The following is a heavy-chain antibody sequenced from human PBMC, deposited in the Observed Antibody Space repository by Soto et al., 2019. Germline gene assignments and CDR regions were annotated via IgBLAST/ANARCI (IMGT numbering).Heavy chain of an antibody. J-gene: IGHJ4*02. CDR3: ARGDYYYGSGSYFSQFDY. V-gene: IGHV3-30-3*01. CDR2: ISYDGSNQ. CDR1: GFTFSSYA. Sequence: QVQLVESGGGVVQPGRSLRLSCAASGFTFSSYAMHWVRQAPGKGLECVAVISYDGSNQYYADSVKGRFTISRDNSKTTLYLQMNSLRAEDTAVYYCARGDYYYGSGSYFSQFDYWGQGPLVTVSS. D-gene: IGHD3-10*01.